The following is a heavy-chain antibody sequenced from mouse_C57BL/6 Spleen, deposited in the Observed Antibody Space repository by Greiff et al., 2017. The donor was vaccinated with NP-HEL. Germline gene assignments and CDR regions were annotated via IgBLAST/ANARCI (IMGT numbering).Heavy chain of an antibody. Sequence: QVQLKESGAELVRPGASVKLSCKASGYTFTDYYINWVKQRPGQGLEWIARIYPGSGNTYYNEKFKGKATLTAEKSSSTAYMQLSSLTSEDSAVYFCALGTYYSNGGEAWFAYWGQGTLVTVSA. CDR2: IYPGSGNT. CDR1: GYTFTDYY. V-gene: IGHV1-76*01. J-gene: IGHJ3*01. CDR3: ALGTYYSNGGEAWFAY. D-gene: IGHD2-5*01.